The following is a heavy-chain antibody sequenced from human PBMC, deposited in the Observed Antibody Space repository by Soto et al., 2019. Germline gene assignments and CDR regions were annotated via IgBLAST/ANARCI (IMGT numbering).Heavy chain of an antibody. D-gene: IGHD3-3*01. J-gene: IGHJ5*02. CDR2: IYHSGVT. Sequence: SETLSLTCTVSGGSISSGDYYWSWIRQPPGKGLEWIGYIYHSGVTFYNPSLRSRVTISVDTSKNQFSLKLSSVTAADTAVYYCARAPYYDFWSGYILNWFDPWGQGTLVTVSS. V-gene: IGHV4-30-4*02. CDR1: GGSISSGDYY. CDR3: ARAPYYDFWSGYILNWFDP.